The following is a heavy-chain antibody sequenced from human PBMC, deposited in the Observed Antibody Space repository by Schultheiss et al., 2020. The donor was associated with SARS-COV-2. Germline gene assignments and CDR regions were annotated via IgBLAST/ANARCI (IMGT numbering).Heavy chain of an antibody. V-gene: IGHV1-2*02. CDR2: INPNSGGT. CDR3: ASIAARPYYFDY. J-gene: IGHJ4*02. D-gene: IGHD6-6*01. CDR1: GYTFTGYY. Sequence: ASVKVSCKASGYTFTGYYMHWVRQAPGQGLEWMGWINPNSGGTNYAQKFQGRVTMTTDTSTSTAYMELSRLRSDDTAVYYCASIAARPYYFDYWGQGTLVTVSS.